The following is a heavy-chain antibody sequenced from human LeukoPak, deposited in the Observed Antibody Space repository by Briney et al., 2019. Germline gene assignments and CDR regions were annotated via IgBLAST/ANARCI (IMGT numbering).Heavy chain of an antibody. Sequence: PGGSLRLSCAASGFTFSNSALNWVRQAPGKGLEWVSSISSSSSYIYYADSVKGRFTISRDNAKNSLYLQMNSLRAEDTAVYYCARVWAGQLVSFDYWGQGTLVTVSS. CDR2: ISSSSSYI. J-gene: IGHJ4*02. CDR1: GFTFSNSA. CDR3: ARVWAGQLVSFDY. D-gene: IGHD6-6*01. V-gene: IGHV3-21*01.